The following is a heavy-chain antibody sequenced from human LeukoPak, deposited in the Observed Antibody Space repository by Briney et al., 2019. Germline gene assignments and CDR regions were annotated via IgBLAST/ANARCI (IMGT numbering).Heavy chain of an antibody. CDR1: GFTFSSYG. V-gene: IGHV3-33*01. CDR2: IWYDGSNK. D-gene: IGHD2/OR15-2a*01. J-gene: IGHJ4*02. CDR3: AREGPRGNSQFDY. Sequence: GGSLRLSCAASGFTFSSYGMHWVRQAPGKGLEWVAVIWYDGSNKYYADSVKGRLTISRDNSKNTLYLQMNSLRAEDTAVYYCAREGPRGNSQFDYWGQGTLVTVSS.